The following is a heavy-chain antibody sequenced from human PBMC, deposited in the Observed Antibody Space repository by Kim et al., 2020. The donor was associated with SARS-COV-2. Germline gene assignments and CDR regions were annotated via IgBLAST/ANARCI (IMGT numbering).Heavy chain of an antibody. J-gene: IGHJ4*02. CDR3: ARSVEGHFDV. Sequence: GGPLRLSCAASGFTFSPYSMNWVRQAPGGGLEWVSYITSTASNIKYSDSVKGRFTISRDNAKNSVYLQMNSLRAEDTALYYCARSVEGHFDVWGQGTPVTVSS. D-gene: IGHD2-2*01. CDR1: GFTFSPYS. CDR2: ITSTASNI. V-gene: IGHV3-48*01.